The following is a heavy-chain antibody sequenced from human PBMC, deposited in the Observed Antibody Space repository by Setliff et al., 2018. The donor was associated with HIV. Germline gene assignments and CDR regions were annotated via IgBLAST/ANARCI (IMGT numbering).Heavy chain of an antibody. CDR2: IYHSGST. Sequence: PSETLSLTCAVSGGSFSSGSYSWSWIWQPPGKGLEWIGYIYHSGSTYSNPSLKSRVTITVDESKNQFSLKLSSVTAADTAVYYCATRAIVVIPDYWGQGTLVTVSS. CDR1: GGSFSSGSYS. J-gene: IGHJ4*02. D-gene: IGHD3-22*01. V-gene: IGHV4-30-2*01. CDR3: ATRAIVVIPDY.